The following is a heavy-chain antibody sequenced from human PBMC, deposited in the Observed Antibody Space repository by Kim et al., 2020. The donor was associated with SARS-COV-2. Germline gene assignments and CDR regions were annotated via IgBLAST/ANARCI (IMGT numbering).Heavy chain of an antibody. CDR1: RFTFNNFA. V-gene: IGHV3-23*01. D-gene: IGHD2-2*01. CDR3: AIHLHITSVTFYWYFYL. J-gene: IGHJ2*01. Sequence: GGSLRLSCAASRFTFNNFAMSWVRQAPGKGLELVSGIFGSGSDTYYADSVKGRVTISRDNSRNTVYLQMNNLRAENTAVYFCAIHLHITSVTFYWYFYLWGRSTLVTVSS. CDR2: IFGSGSDT.